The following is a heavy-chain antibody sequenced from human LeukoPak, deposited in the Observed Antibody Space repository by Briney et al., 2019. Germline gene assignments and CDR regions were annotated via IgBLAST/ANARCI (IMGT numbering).Heavy chain of an antibody. Sequence: GGSLRLSYAASGFTFSSYRMNWVRQAPGKGLEWVSSISSSSSYIYYADSVKGRFTISRDNAKNSLYLQMNSLRAEDTAVYYCARERDYYDSSGLDYWGQGTLVTVSS. CDR2: ISSSSSYI. CDR3: ARERDYYDSSGLDY. D-gene: IGHD3-22*01. CDR1: GFTFSSYR. J-gene: IGHJ4*02. V-gene: IGHV3-21*01.